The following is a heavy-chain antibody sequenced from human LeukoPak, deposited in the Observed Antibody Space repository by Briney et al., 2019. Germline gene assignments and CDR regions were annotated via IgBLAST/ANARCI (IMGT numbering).Heavy chain of an antibody. V-gene: IGHV1-69*13. CDR1: GGTFSSYA. D-gene: IGHD5-24*01. Sequence: SVKVSCKASGGTFSSYAISWVRQAPGQGLEWMGGIIPIFGTVNYAQKFQGRVTITADESTSTAYMELSSLRSEDTAVYYCAGMPMATPSPFDYWGQGTLVTVSS. J-gene: IGHJ4*02. CDR2: IIPIFGTV. CDR3: AGMPMATPSPFDY.